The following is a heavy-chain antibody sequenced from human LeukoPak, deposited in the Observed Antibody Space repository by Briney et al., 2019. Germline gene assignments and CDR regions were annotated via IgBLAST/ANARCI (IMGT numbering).Heavy chain of an antibody. Sequence: GGSLRLSCAAAGFTFSNAWMSCVRQAPGKRREWVGRIKSKTDGGTTDYAAPVKGRFTISRDDSKNTLYLQMNSLKTEDTAVYYCTTDRVWFGEFDDAFDIWGQGTMVTVSS. J-gene: IGHJ3*02. CDR2: IKSKTDGGTT. V-gene: IGHV3-15*01. CDR3: TTDRVWFGEFDDAFDI. CDR1: GFTFSNAW. D-gene: IGHD3-10*01.